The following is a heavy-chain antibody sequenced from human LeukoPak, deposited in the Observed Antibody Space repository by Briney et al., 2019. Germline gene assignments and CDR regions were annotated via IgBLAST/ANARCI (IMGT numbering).Heavy chain of an antibody. V-gene: IGHV3-30*18. D-gene: IGHD5-18*01. Sequence: GRSLRLSCAASGFTFSSYGMHWVRQAPGKGLEWVAVISYDGSDKYYADSVKGRFTISRDTSKNTLYLQMNSLRAEDTAVYYCAKRGYSYGFDYWGQGTLVTVSS. CDR2: ISYDGSDK. CDR1: GFTFSSYG. J-gene: IGHJ4*02. CDR3: AKRGYSYGFDY.